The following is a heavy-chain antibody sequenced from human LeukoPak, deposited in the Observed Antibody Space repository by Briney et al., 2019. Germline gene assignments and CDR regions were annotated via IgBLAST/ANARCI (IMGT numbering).Heavy chain of an antibody. CDR1: GYTFTSYG. Sequence: GASVKVSCKASGYTFTSYGISWGRQAPGQRLEWMGWISAYNGSTNYAQTLQGRVTMTTDTSTSTAYMELRSLRSDDTAVYYCARDPLEYYYDSSGQDYWGQGTLVTVSS. D-gene: IGHD3-22*01. CDR2: ISAYNGST. J-gene: IGHJ4*02. CDR3: ARDPLEYYYDSSGQDY. V-gene: IGHV1-18*01.